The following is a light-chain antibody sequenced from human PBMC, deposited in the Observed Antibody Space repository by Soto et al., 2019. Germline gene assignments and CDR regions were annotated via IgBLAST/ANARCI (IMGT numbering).Light chain of an antibody. J-gene: IGKJ4*01. CDR1: QSISSW. Sequence: DIQMTQSPSTLSASVGDRVTITCRASQSISSWLAWYQQKPGKAPKLLIYKASTLESGVPSRFSGSGSGTEFTLTISSLQPDDFAAYYCQHYNGYPLTFGGGTKVDIK. CDR3: QHYNGYPLT. CDR2: KAS. V-gene: IGKV1-5*03.